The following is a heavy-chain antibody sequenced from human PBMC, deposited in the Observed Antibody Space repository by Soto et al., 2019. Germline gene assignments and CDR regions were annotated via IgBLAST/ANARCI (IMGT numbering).Heavy chain of an antibody. CDR1: GGSFSGYY. Sequence: SETLSLTCAVYGGSFSGYYWSWIRQPPGKGLEWIGEINHSGSTNYNPSLKSRVTISVDTSKNQFSLKLSSVTAADTAVYYCARGLVSGSYYAFDIWGQGTMVTVSS. J-gene: IGHJ3*02. CDR3: ARGLVSGSYYAFDI. V-gene: IGHV4-34*01. D-gene: IGHD1-26*01. CDR2: INHSGST.